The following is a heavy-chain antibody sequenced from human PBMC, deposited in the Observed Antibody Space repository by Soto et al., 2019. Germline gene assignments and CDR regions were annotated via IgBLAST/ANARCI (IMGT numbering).Heavy chain of an antibody. CDR1: GFTFSDYY. V-gene: IGHV3-11*03. Sequence: GGSLRLSCAASGFTFSDYYMSWIRQAPGKGLEWVSYISSSSSYTNYADSVKGRFTISRDNAKNSLYLQMNSLRAEDTAVYYCARYHYYDSKSYRDAFDIWGQGTMVTVSS. D-gene: IGHD3-22*01. CDR3: ARYHYYDSKSYRDAFDI. CDR2: ISSSSSYT. J-gene: IGHJ3*02.